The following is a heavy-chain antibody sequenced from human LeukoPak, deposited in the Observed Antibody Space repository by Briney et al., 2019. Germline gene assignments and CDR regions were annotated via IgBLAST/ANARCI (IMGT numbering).Heavy chain of an antibody. V-gene: IGHV3-30*18. Sequence: PGGSLRLSCAASGFTFSSYGMHWVRQAPGKGLEWVAVISYDGSNIYSADSVKGRFTISRDNSKNTLYLQMNSLRAEDTAVYYCAKADCSSTSCFSLDYWAREPWSPSPQ. CDR1: GFTFSSYG. CDR2: ISYDGSNI. CDR3: AKADCSSTSCFSLDY. J-gene: IGHJ4*02. D-gene: IGHD2-2*01.